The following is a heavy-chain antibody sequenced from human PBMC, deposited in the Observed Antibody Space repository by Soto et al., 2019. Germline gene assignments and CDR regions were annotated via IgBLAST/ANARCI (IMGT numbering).Heavy chain of an antibody. CDR2: IWYDGSNK. Sequence: PGASLRLSCAASGFTFSSYGLHWVRQAPGKGLKWVAVIWYDGSNKYYADSVKGRFTISRDNSKNTLYLQMNSLRAEDTALYYCARVSDDILTGYWSYYYYYGMDVWGQGT. J-gene: IGHJ6*02. V-gene: IGHV3-33*01. CDR1: GFTFSSYG. D-gene: IGHD3-9*01. CDR3: ARVSDDILTGYWSYYYYYGMDV.